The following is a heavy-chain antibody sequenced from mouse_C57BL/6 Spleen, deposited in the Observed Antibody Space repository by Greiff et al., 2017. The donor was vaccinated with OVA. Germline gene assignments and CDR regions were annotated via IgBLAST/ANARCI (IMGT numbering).Heavy chain of an antibody. CDR1: GYTFTSYW. Sequence: QVQLQQPGAELVRPGSSVKLSCKASGYTFTSYWMHWVKQRPIQGLEWIGNIDPSDSETHYNQKFKDKATLTVDKSSSTAYMQLSSLTSEDCAVYYWARWGFDYDGVDYWGPGTTLTVSS. CDR3: ARWGFDYDGVDY. D-gene: IGHD2-4*01. CDR2: IDPSDSET. J-gene: IGHJ2*01. V-gene: IGHV1-52*01.